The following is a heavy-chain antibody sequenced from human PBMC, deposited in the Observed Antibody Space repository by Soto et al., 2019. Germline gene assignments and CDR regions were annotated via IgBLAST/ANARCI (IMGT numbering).Heavy chain of an antibody. D-gene: IGHD4-17*01. CDR1: GDSISSRNYY. V-gene: IGHV4-39*01. J-gene: IGHJ4*01. CDR2: ISYSGST. CDR3: ARRAYGDHPSQYFDY. Sequence: QLQLQESGPGLVKASETLSLTCTVSGDSISSRNYYWGWIRQPPGRGLEWIGSISYSGSTFYNPSLRSRVTISVDTSKNQFSLNLSSVTAADTAVYYCARRAYGDHPSQYFDYWGHGTLVTVSS.